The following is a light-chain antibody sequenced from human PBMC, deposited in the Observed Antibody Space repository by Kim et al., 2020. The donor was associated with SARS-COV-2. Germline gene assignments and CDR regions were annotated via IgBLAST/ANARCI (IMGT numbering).Light chain of an antibody. Sequence: EIVLTQSPGTLSLSPGERATLSCRASQSVSSSFLAWYQQKPGQAPRLLIYGASNRATGIPDRFSGSGSGTDFTLTISRLEPEDFAVNYCQQYGSSPFAFGPGTKVDIK. CDR1: QSVSSSF. V-gene: IGKV3-20*01. J-gene: IGKJ3*01. CDR2: GAS. CDR3: QQYGSSPFA.